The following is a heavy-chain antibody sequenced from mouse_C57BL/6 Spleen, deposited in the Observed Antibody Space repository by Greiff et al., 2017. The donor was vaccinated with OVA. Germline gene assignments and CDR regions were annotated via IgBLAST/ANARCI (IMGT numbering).Heavy chain of an antibody. CDR3: ARFYYSNPRFAY. Sequence: EVQRVESGGDLVKPGGSLKLSCAASGFTFSSYGMSWVRQTPDKRLEWVATISSGGSYTYYPDSVKGRFTISRDNAKNTLYLQMSSLKSEDTAMYYCARFYYSNPRFAYWGQGTLVTVSA. J-gene: IGHJ3*01. CDR1: GFTFSSYG. D-gene: IGHD2-5*01. CDR2: ISSGGSYT. V-gene: IGHV5-6*01.